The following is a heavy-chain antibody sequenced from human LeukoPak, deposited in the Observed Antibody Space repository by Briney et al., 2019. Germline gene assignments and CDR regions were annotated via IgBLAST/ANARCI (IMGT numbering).Heavy chain of an antibody. D-gene: IGHD2-21*02. Sequence: SETLSLTCTVSGGSVSNYYWSWIRQPAGKGLEWIGRIFSSGNINLNSTLKGRVSLSIDTSKNQISLKMTSVTAADTGIYYCARVPDMTARPCDSWGPGTLVTVSS. CDR3: ARVPDMTARPCDS. J-gene: IGHJ4*02. CDR2: IFSSGNI. V-gene: IGHV4-4*07. CDR1: GGSVSNYY.